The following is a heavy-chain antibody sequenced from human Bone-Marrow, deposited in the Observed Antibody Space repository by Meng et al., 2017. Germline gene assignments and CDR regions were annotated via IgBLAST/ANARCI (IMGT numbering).Heavy chain of an antibody. CDR3: AKDPEGVYDFGYYLDY. CDR1: GFTFSSYA. V-gene: IGHV3-23*01. D-gene: IGHD3-3*01. CDR2: ISGSGGST. Sequence: GGSLRLSCAASGFTFSSYAMSWVRQAPGKGLEWVSAISGSGGSTYYADSVKGRFTISRDNSKNTLYLQMNSLRAEDTAVYYCAKDPEGVYDFGYYLDYWGQGTLVTVSS. J-gene: IGHJ4*02.